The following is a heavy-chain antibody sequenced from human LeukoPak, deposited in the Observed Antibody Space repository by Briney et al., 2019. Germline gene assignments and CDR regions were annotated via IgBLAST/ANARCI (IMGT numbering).Heavy chain of an antibody. CDR3: AGVYYDESDYYGGAFDI. Sequence: GGSLRLSCAASGFTVNTNYMSWVRQAPGKGLEWVSIIYSGGYTYYADSVKGRFTISRDNSKNTLYLQMNSLRDEDTAVYYCAGVYYDESDYYGGAFDIWGQGTMVTVSS. D-gene: IGHD3-22*01. CDR2: IYSGGYT. J-gene: IGHJ3*02. V-gene: IGHV3-53*01. CDR1: GFTVNTNY.